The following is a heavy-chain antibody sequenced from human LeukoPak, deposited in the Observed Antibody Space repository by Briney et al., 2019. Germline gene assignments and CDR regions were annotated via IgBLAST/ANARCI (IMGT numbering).Heavy chain of an antibody. CDR1: SGSISSGSYY. CDR2: IYTSGST. CDR3: ARVYCSGGSCYHFDY. D-gene: IGHD2-15*01. V-gene: IGHV4-61*02. J-gene: IGHJ4*02. Sequence: SETLSLTCTVSSGSISSGSYYWSWIRQPAGKGLEWIGRIYTSGSTNYDPSLKSRVTISVDTSKNQFSMKLSSVTAADTAVYYCARVYCSGGSCYHFDYWGQGTLVTVSS.